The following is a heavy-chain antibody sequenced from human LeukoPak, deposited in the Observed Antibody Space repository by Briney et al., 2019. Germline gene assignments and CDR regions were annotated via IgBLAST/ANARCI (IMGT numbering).Heavy chain of an antibody. CDR2: ISVSGGST. J-gene: IGHJ5*02. D-gene: IGHD3-9*01. CDR1: GSSFSSYA. CDR3: ASSFAGFLTGLIIHLGWFDP. V-gene: IGHV3-23*01. Sequence: GGSLRPSCAASGSSFSSYAMSSVRQAPGKGLEWVSAISVSGGSTYYAASVKGRFTISRDNSKNTLYLQMNSLRAEDTAVYYCASSFAGFLTGLIIHLGWFDPWGQGTLVTVSS.